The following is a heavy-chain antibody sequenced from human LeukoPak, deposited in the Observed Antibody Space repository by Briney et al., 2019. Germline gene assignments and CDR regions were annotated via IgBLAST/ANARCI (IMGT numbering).Heavy chain of an antibody. CDR1: GGSFSGYY. V-gene: IGHV4-34*01. J-gene: IGHJ6*03. Sequence: PSETLSLTCAVYGGSFSGYYWSWIRQPPGKGLEWIGEINHSGSTNYNPSLKSRVTISVDTSKNQFSLKLSSVTAADAAVYYCARSYYYGSGSYYKVWPKQNYYMDVWGKGTTVTVSS. CDR3: ARSYYYGSGSYYKVWPKQNYYMDV. CDR2: INHSGST. D-gene: IGHD3-10*01.